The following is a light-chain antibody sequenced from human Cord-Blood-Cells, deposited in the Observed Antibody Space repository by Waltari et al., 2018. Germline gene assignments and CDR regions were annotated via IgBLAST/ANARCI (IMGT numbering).Light chain of an antibody. CDR1: SSVVGGYKY. CDR3: SSYTSSSTWV. CDR2: DVR. Sequence: QSALNQPASVSGSPGQSITISCPGSSSVVGGYKYVSWDQQHPGKAPKRTIYDVRKLPSGVFYRFSGSQSAHTASLTLSGLQAEDEADYYCSSYTSSSTWVFGGGTKLTVL. V-gene: IGLV2-14*01. J-gene: IGLJ3*02.